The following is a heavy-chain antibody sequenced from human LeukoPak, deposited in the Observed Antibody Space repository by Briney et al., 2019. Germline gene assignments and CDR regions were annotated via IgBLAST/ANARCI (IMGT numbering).Heavy chain of an antibody. D-gene: IGHD4-11*01. Sequence: PGGSLRLSCAASGFTFSSYAMSWVRQAPGKGLEWVSVIYSGGSTYYADSVKGRFTISRDNSKNTLYLQMNSLRAEDTAVYYCAREDSNYVWYFDYWGQGTLVTVSS. CDR2: IYSGGST. J-gene: IGHJ4*02. V-gene: IGHV3-53*01. CDR1: GFTFSSYA. CDR3: AREDSNYVWYFDY.